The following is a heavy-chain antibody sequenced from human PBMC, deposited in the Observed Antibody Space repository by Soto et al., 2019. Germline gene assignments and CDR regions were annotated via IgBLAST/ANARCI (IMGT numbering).Heavy chain of an antibody. J-gene: IGHJ4*02. CDR2: IYWDDDK. V-gene: IGHV2-70*01. CDR3: ARIDVRESHRIIYYFDY. D-gene: IGHD3-16*02. Sequence: SGPTLVNPTQTLTLTCTFSGFSLSTSGMCVSWIRQPPGKALEWLALIYWDDDKRYSPSLKTRLTISKDTSKNQVVLTMTNMDPVDTATYYCARIDVRESHRIIYYFDYWGPGTLVTVSS. CDR1: GFSLSTSGMC.